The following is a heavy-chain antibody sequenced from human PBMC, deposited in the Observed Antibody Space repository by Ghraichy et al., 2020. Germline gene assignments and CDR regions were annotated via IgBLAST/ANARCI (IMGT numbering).Heavy chain of an antibody. Sequence: SETLSLTCTVSGGSISSSSYYWGWIRQPPGKGLEWIGSIYYSGSTYYNPSLKSRVTISVDTSKNQFSLKLSSVTAADTAVYYCARCLVGAGQGGAFDIWGQGPMVPVSS. CDR2: IYYSGST. D-gene: IGHD2-8*02. CDR1: GGSISSSSYY. J-gene: IGHJ3*02. V-gene: IGHV4-39*01. CDR3: ARCLVGAGQGGAFDI.